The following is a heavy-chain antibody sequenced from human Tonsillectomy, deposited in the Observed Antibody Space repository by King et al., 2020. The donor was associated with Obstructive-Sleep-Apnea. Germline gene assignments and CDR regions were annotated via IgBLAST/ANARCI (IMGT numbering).Heavy chain of an antibody. D-gene: IGHD3-22*01. CDR3: ARSRSYYYDSSGYYYFDP. CDR1: GGSISSSNW. J-gene: IGHJ5*02. V-gene: IGHV4-4*02. CDR2: IYHSGST. Sequence: VQLQESGPGLVKPSGTLSLTCAVSGGSISSSNWWSWVRQPPGKGLEWIGEIYHSGSTNYNPSLKSRVTISVDKSKNQFSLKLSSVTAADTAVYYCARSRSYYYDSSGYYYFDPWGQGTLVTVSS.